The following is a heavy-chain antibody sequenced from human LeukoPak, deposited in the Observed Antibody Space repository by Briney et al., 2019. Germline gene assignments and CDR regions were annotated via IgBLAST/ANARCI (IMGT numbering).Heavy chain of an antibody. V-gene: IGHV4-59*01. CDR1: GGSISSYY. J-gene: IGHJ3*02. Sequence: SETLSLTCTVSGGSISSYYWSWIRQPPGKGLEWIGYIYYSGSTNHNPSLKSRVTISVDTSKNQFSLKLSSVTAADTAVYYCARRLRAAFDIWGQGTMVTVSS. CDR3: ARRLRAAFDI. D-gene: IGHD3-16*01. CDR2: IYYSGST.